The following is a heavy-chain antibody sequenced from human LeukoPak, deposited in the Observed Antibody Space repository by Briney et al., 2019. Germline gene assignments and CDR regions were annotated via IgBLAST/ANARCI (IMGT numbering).Heavy chain of an antibody. CDR1: GFTVSSNY. CDR2: IYINGST. V-gene: IGHV3-53*01. CDR3: ARDLGFGDYGMDV. Sequence: GGSLRLSCAASGFTVSSNYMSWVRQAPGKGLEWVSLIYINGSTYYSDSVTGRFTISRDNSKNTLYLQMNSLRAEDTALYYCARDLGFGDYGMDVWGKGTTVTVSS. J-gene: IGHJ6*04. D-gene: IGHD3-10*01.